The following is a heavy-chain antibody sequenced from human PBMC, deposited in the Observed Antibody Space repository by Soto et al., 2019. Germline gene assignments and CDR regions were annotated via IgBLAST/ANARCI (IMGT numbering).Heavy chain of an antibody. D-gene: IGHD6-19*01. Sequence: EVQLVESGGGLVQPGRSLRLSCEASGFTFDDYAMHWVRQAPGKGLEWVSGISWNSGSIGYADSVKGRFTISRDNAKNSLYLQMNILRAEDTALYYCAKDRGLVLSFYFDYWGQGTLVTVSS. CDR2: ISWNSGSI. CDR3: AKDRGLVLSFYFDY. J-gene: IGHJ4*02. V-gene: IGHV3-9*01. CDR1: GFTFDDYA.